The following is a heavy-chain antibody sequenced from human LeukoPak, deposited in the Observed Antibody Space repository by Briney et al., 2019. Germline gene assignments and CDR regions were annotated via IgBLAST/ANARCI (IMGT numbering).Heavy chain of an antibody. CDR1: GFTFSNYA. CDR2: ISESGDYT. D-gene: IGHD3-22*01. V-gene: IGHV3-23*01. Sequence: PGGSLRLSCAASGFTFSNYAMSWVRQAPGKGLEWVSAISESGDYTYYADSVKGRFTISRDTSKSTLYLQLSSLRAEDTAIYYCAKGIHSTGYYPFDYWGQGTLVTVSS. CDR3: AKGIHSTGYYPFDY. J-gene: IGHJ4*02.